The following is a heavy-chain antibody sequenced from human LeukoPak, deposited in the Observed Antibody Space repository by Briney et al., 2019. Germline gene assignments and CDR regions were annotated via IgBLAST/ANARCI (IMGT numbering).Heavy chain of an antibody. CDR3: YSSNRIYYYYYTDV. CDR1: GFTFSSYA. V-gene: IGHV3-23*01. J-gene: IGHJ6*03. Sequence: GGSLRLSCAASGFTFSSYAMSWVRQAPGKGLEWVSAISGRGGSTYYADSVKGRFTISRDNSKNTLYLQMNSLRAEDTAVYYCYSSNRIYYYYYTDVWGKGTTVTVSS. D-gene: IGHD6-13*01. CDR2: ISGRGGST.